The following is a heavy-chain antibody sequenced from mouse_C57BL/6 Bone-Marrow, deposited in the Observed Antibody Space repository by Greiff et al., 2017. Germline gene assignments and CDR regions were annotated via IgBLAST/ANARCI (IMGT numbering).Heavy chain of an antibody. CDR2: IYPGSGST. J-gene: IGHJ1*03. D-gene: IGHD2-2*01. Sequence: QVQLQQPGAELVKPGASVKMSCKASGYTFTSYWITWVKQRPGQGLEWIGDIYPGSGSTNYNEKFKSKATLTVDTSSSTAYMQLSSLTSEDAAVYYWARRDGYAWYFDVWGTGTTVTVSS. CDR1: GYTFTSYW. CDR3: ARRDGYAWYFDV. V-gene: IGHV1-55*01.